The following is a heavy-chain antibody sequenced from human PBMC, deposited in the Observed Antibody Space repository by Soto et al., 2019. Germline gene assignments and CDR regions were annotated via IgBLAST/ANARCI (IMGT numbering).Heavy chain of an antibody. CDR1: GYTFTSYG. CDR2: ISAHNGNT. J-gene: IGHJ4*02. V-gene: IGHV1-18*01. Sequence: QVHLVQSGAEVKKPGASVKVSCKASGYTFTSYGITWVRQAPGQGLEWMGWISAHNGNTDYAQKRQGRVIVTIDPSTSTAYMELRSLRSDDTAVYYCARGRYGDYWGQGALVTVSS. CDR3: ARGRYGDY. D-gene: IGHD1-1*01.